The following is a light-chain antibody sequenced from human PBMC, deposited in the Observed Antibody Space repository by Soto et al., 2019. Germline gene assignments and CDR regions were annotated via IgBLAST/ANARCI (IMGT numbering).Light chain of an antibody. CDR3: LQGAHFPLT. J-gene: IGKJ4*01. CDR1: QSLVYSDGNTY. CDR2: KVS. V-gene: IGKV2-30*01. Sequence: DVVMTQSPLSLPVTIGQPASISCRSSQSLVYSDGNTYLSWFQQRPGQSPRRLIYKVSNRDSGVPDRLSGSGSVTDFTLKISRVEAEDVGVYYCLQGAHFPLTFGGGNKVEIK.